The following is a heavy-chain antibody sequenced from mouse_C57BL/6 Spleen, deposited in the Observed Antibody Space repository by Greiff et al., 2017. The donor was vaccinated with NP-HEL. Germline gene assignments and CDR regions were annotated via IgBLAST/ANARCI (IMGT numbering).Heavy chain of an antibody. J-gene: IGHJ2*01. Sequence: QVQPQQPGAELVKPGASVKLSCKASGYTFTSYWMQWVKQRPGQGLEWIGEIDPSDSYTNYNQKFKGKATLTVDTSSSTAYMQLSSLTSEDSAVYYCARKSNWERWGPFDYWGQGTTLTVSS. CDR1: GYTFTSYW. V-gene: IGHV1-50*01. CDR3: ARKSNWERWGPFDY. D-gene: IGHD4-1*01. CDR2: IDPSDSYT.